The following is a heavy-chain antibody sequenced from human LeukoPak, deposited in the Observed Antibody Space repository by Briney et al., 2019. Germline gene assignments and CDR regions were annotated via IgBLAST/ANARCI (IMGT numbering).Heavy chain of an antibody. J-gene: IGHJ4*02. CDR1: GGSFSGYY. V-gene: IGHV4-34*01. CDR2: INHSGST. D-gene: IGHD6-19*01. Sequence: SETLSLTCAVYGGSFSGYYWSWIRQPPGKGLEWIGEINHSGSTNYNPSLKSRVTISVDTSKNQFSLKLSSVTAADTAVYYCARHGSSIIAVAGDYFDYWGQGTLVTVSS. CDR3: ARHGSSIIAVAGDYFDY.